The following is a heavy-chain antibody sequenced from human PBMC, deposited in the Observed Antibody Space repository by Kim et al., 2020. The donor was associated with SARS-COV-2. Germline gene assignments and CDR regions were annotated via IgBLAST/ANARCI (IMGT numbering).Heavy chain of an antibody. CDR1: GYTSASFEGFD. V-gene: IGHV1-8*01. Sequence: ASVKVSCEAAGYTSASFEGFDINWVRQATGQGLEWMGGLNSNSGNTAYARRFQGRVAMTRSTSTGTAYMELSRLTSEDTAVYYCAIWDIVVTLAGSGRSDYWGQGTPVTVTS. CDR3: AIWDIVVTLAGSGRSDY. CDR2: LNSNSGNT. D-gene: IGHD2-15*01. J-gene: IGHJ4*02.